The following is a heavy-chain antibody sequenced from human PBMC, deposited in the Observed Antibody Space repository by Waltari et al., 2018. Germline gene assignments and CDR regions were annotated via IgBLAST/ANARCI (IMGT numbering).Heavy chain of an antibody. CDR3: AKDPRYYGSGSYYSRDTFDP. J-gene: IGHJ5*02. V-gene: IGHV3-23*01. D-gene: IGHD3-10*01. Sequence: EVQLLESGGGLVQPGGSLRLSCAASGFTFSSYAMRWVRQAPGKGLEWVSAISGSGGSPSYADSVKGRFTISRDNSKNTLYLQMNSLRAEDTAVYYCAKDPRYYGSGSYYSRDTFDPWGQGTLVTVSS. CDR2: ISGSGGSP. CDR1: GFTFSSYA.